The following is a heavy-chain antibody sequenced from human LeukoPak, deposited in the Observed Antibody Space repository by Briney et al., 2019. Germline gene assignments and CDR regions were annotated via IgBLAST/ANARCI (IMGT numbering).Heavy chain of an antibody. CDR3: ANILGPPPGPTGGLDY. J-gene: IGHJ4*02. CDR1: GFTFSSYA. V-gene: IGHV3-23*01. CDR2: ISGSGGST. D-gene: IGHD1-14*01. Sequence: GGSLRLSCAASGFTFSSYAMSRVRQAPGKGLEWVSAISGSGGSTYYADSVKGRFTISRDNSKNTLYLQMNSLRAEDTAVYYCANILGPPPGPTGGLDYWGQGTLVTVSS.